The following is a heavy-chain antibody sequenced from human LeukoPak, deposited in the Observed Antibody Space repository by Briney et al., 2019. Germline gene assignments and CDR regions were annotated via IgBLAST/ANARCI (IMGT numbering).Heavy chain of an antibody. CDR1: GFTSSAYD. CDR3: VRAAMPYIINGRRFDY. V-gene: IGHV3-13*04. CDR2: SGTVGDS. Sequence: GESLRLSCAASGFTSSAYDMHWVRQITGGGLEWVSTSGTVGDSFYSDSVKGRFTISRENAKNSVHLQMNSLRVEDSAIYFCVRAAMPYIINGRRFDYWGQGTLVTVSS. J-gene: IGHJ4*02. D-gene: IGHD2-2*01.